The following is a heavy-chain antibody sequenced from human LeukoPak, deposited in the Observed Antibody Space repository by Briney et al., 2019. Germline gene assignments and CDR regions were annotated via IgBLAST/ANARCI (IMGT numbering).Heavy chain of an antibody. D-gene: IGHD6-19*01. V-gene: IGHV3-30*18. CDR3: AKDEDSSGWYLEIDY. CDR1: GFTFSSYG. CDR2: ISYDGGNK. J-gene: IGHJ4*02. Sequence: GGSLRLSCAASGFTFSSYGMHCVRQAPGKGLEWVAVISYDGGNKYYADSVKGRFTISRDNSKNTLYLQMNSLRAEDTAVYYCAKDEDSSGWYLEIDYWGQGTLVTVSS.